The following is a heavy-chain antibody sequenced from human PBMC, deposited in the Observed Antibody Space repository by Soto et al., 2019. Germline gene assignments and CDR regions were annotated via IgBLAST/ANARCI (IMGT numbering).Heavy chain of an antibody. CDR2: ISGSGGST. CDR3: AKELSSTWYPLDY. J-gene: IGHJ4*02. CDR1: GFPFTDYA. D-gene: IGHD6-13*01. Sequence: PGGSLRLSCAASGFPFTDYAMTWVRQAPGKGLEWVSAISGSGGSTYYADSVKGRFTISSDSSKNTLYLQMNSLRAEDTAVYYCAKELSSTWYPLDYWGQGTLVTFSS. V-gene: IGHV3-23*01.